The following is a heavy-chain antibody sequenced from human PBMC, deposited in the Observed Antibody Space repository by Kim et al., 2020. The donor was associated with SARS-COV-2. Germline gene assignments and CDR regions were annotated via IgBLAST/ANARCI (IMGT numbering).Heavy chain of an antibody. J-gene: IGHJ4*02. V-gene: IGHV1-18*01. CDR2: ISAYNGNT. Sequence: ASVKVSCKASGYTFTSYGISWVRQAPGQGLEWMGWISAYNGNTNYAQKLQGRVTMTTETSTSTAYMELRSLRSDDTAVYYCARVGGPYYDILTGYYNVMGYWGQGTLVTVSS. D-gene: IGHD3-9*01. CDR3: ARVGGPYYDILTGYYNVMGY. CDR1: GYTFTSYG.